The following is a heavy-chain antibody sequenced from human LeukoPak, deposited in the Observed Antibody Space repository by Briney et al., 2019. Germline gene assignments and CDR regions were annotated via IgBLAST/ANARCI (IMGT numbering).Heavy chain of an antibody. CDR1: GGSFSGYY. D-gene: IGHD2-2*01. V-gene: IGHV4-34*01. Sequence: SETLSHTRAVYGGSFSGYYWSWIRPPPGKGLEWIGEINHSGSTNYTPPLKRRVTISVDTSKNQFSLKLSSVTAANTAVYYCARGDIVVVAAARQQKNWIDPCGQGTLVTVSS. J-gene: IGHJ5*02. CDR3: ARGDIVVVAAARQQKNWIDP. CDR2: INHSGST.